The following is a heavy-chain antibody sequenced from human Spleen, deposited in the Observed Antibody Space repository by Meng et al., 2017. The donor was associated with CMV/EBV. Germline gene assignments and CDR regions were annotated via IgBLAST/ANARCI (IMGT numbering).Heavy chain of an antibody. CDR2: IYYSGST. J-gene: IGHJ6*02. V-gene: IGHV4-59*01. CDR1: GGSISSYY. Sequence: GSLRLSCTVSGGSISSYYWSWIRQPPGKGLECIGYIYYSGSTNYNPSLKSRVTISVDTSKNQFSLKLSSVTAADTAVYYCARVLRGPKPAYYYYGMDVWGQGTTVTVSS. CDR3: ARVLRGPKPAYYYYGMDV.